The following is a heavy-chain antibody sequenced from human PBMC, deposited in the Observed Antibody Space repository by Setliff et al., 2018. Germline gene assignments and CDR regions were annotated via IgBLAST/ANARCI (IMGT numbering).Heavy chain of an antibody. Sequence: TLSLTCTVSGGSVSSGDYYWSWIRQPPGKGLEWTGYIYSSGSTYYNPPLKSRVSITVDTSKNQFSLKLSSVTAADTAVYYCARESRYYYDNLGTLDYWGQGTLVTVSS. CDR3: ARESRYYYDNLGTLDY. CDR2: IYSSGST. CDR1: GGSVSSGDYY. J-gene: IGHJ4*02. D-gene: IGHD3-22*01. V-gene: IGHV4-30-4*08.